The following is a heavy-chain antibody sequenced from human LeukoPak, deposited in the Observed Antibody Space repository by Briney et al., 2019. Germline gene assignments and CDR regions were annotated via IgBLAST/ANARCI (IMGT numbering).Heavy chain of an antibody. Sequence: SQTLSLTWTVSGGSISSGSYYWSWIRKPAGKGLEWIGRIYTSGSTNYNPSLKSRVTISVDTSKNQFSLKLSSVTAADTAVYYCARQRAGFYNSRGPSIPGNAFDIWGQGTMVTVSS. J-gene: IGHJ3*02. CDR1: GGSISSGSYY. D-gene: IGHD3-22*01. CDR2: IYTSGST. V-gene: IGHV4-61*02. CDR3: ARQRAGFYNSRGPSIPGNAFDI.